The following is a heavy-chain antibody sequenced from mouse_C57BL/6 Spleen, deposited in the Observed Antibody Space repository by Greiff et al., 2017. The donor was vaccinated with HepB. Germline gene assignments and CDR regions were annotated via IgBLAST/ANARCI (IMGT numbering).Heavy chain of an antibody. Sequence: QVQLQQPGAELVKPGASVKLSCKASGYTFTSYWMQWVKQRPGQGLEWIGEIDPSDSYTNYNQKFKGKATLTVDTSASTAYMQLSSLTSEDSAVYYCAREGLLRYFDVWGTVTTVTVSS. D-gene: IGHD3-1*01. V-gene: IGHV1-50*01. CDR3: AREGLLRYFDV. J-gene: IGHJ1*03. CDR2: IDPSDSYT. CDR1: GYTFTSYW.